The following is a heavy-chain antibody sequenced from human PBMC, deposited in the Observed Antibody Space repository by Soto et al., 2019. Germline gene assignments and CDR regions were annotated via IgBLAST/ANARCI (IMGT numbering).Heavy chain of an antibody. D-gene: IGHD3-10*01. V-gene: IGHV4-30-2*05. CDR3: DRAVAPYFGTWFDP. CDR2: ISSTAST. CDR1: GGTITNGNTYS. J-gene: IGHJ5*02. Sequence: SQTRSFTCVVSGGTITNGNTYSWSWIRQPPGKGPEWIVSISSTASTSCNRSLKSRFTMSVDKTNHRISLRLSSVTAADMAVSSWDRAVAPYFGTWFDPWGQGILDTVS.